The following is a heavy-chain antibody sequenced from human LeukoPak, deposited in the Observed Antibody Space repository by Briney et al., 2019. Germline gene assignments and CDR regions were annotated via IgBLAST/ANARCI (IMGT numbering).Heavy chain of an antibody. CDR1: GGSISSADYY. CDR2: IYYSGST. D-gene: IGHD4-17*01. CDR3: VRVHSATTNPFFDY. V-gene: IGHV4-30-4*01. Sequence: SQTLSLTCTVSGGSISSADYYWSWVRQPPGKGLEWIGYIYYSGSTYYHPSLKSRVTISVDTSRSHFSLRVSSVTAADTAVYFCVRVHSATTNPFFDYWGQGTLVTVSS. J-gene: IGHJ4*02.